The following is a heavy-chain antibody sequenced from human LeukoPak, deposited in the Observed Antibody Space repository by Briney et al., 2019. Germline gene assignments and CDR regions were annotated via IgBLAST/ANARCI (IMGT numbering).Heavy chain of an antibody. CDR2: IDTTTGNP. CDR1: GYPFSAHF. Sequence: APVKVSCKASGYPFSAHFLNWVRQAPGQGLEWMGNIDTTTGNPRYAQDFTGRFVFSLDTSVSTAYLQITSLKADDTAAYYCVRGTPTPGMDYWGQGTQVTVSS. D-gene: IGHD3-10*01. J-gene: IGHJ4*02. CDR3: VRGTPTPGMDY. V-gene: IGHV7-4-1*02.